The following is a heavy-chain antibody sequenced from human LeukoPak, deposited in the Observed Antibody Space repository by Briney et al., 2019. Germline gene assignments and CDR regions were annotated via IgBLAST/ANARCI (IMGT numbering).Heavy chain of an antibody. CDR2: IYYSGNT. J-gene: IGHJ4*02. CDR3: ARLQTPSLDFDY. CDR1: GGSISSSNYY. V-gene: IGHV4-39*01. Sequence: SETLSLTCTVSGGSISSSNYYWGWIRQPPRKRLEWIGCIYYSGNTYYSPSLKSRVTISVDTSKDQFSLKLSSVTAADTAVYYCARLQTPSLDFDYWGQGTLVTVSS.